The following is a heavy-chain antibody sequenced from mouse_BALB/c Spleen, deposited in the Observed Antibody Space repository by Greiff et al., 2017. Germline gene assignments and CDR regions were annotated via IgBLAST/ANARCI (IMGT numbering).Heavy chain of an antibody. CDR1: GFTFSDYY. CDR2: ISDGGSYT. CDR3: ARDRGYSPFAY. Sequence: EVKLVESGGGLVKPGGSLKLSCAASGFTFSDYYMYWVRQTPEKRLEWVATISDGGSYTYYPDSVKGRFTISRDNAKNNLYLQMSSLKSEDTAMYYCARDRGYSPFAYWGQGTLVTVSA. D-gene: IGHD2-3*01. V-gene: IGHV5-4*02. J-gene: IGHJ3*01.